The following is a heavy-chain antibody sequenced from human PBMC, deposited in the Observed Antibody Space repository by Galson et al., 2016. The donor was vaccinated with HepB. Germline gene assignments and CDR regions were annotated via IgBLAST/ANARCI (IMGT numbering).Heavy chain of an antibody. CDR1: GYTLTELS. D-gene: IGHD5-12*01. CDR2: FDPEDGVT. Sequence: SVKVSCKVSGYTLTELSIHWVRQAPGKGLGWMGGFDPEDGVTTYTQKFQGRFTMTEDTSTDTAYMELSSLISEDTAVYYCATGLPSRGYSGYVSYQYFGMDVWGQGTTVTVSS. V-gene: IGHV1-24*01. CDR3: ATGLPSRGYSGYVSYQYFGMDV. J-gene: IGHJ6*02.